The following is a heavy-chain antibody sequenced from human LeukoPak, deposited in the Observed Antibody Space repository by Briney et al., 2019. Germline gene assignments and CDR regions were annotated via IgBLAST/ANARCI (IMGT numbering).Heavy chain of an antibody. CDR2: IYYSGST. CDR3: ARVSPARGIDY. Sequence: SETLSLTCTVSGVSIASSNYYWGWIRQPPGKGLEWIGSIYYSGSTYYNPSLKSRVTISVDTSNNQFSLKLTSVAAADTAMYYCARVSPARGIDYWGQGTLVTVSS. CDR1: GVSIASSNYY. J-gene: IGHJ4*02. D-gene: IGHD3-10*01. V-gene: IGHV4-39*07.